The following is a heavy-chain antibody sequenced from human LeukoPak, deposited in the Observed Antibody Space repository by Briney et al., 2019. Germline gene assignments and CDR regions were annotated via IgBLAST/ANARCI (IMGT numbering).Heavy chain of an antibody. CDR3: AKVPSHYYFDY. CDR1: GFTFSSYA. CDR2: ISGSGSTT. J-gene: IGHJ4*02. V-gene: IGHV3-23*01. Sequence: PGGSLRLSCAASGFTFSSYAMSWVRQAPEKGLEWVSAISGSGSTTYYPDSVKGRFTISRDNSKNTLYLQMNSLRAEDTAVYYCAKVPSHYYFDYWGQGTLVTVSS. D-gene: IGHD2-2*01.